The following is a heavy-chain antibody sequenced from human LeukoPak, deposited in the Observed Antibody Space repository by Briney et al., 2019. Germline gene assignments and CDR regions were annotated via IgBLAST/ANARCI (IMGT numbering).Heavy chain of an antibody. V-gene: IGHV1-18*01. CDR1: GYTFTSYG. D-gene: IGHD3-9*01. J-gene: IGHJ4*02. Sequence: GASVKVSRKASGYTFTSYGISWVRQAPGQGLEWMGWISAYNGNTNYAQKLQGRVTMTTDTSTSTAYMELRSLRSDDTAVYYCAREAGTDYDILTGYRRRQYYFDYWGQGTLVTVSS. CDR3: AREAGTDYDILTGYRRRQYYFDY. CDR2: ISAYNGNT.